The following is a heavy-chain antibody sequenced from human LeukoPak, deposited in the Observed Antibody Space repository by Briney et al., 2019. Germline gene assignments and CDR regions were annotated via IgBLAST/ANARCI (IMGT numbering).Heavy chain of an antibody. D-gene: IGHD4/OR15-4a*01. Sequence: ASVKVSCKASGYTFTSYGISWVRQAPGQGLEWMGWISAYNGNTNYAQNLQGRVTMTTDTSTSTAYVELRSLRSDDTAVYYCARAVVTMVKCFDYWGQGTLVTVSS. CDR2: ISAYNGNT. J-gene: IGHJ4*02. V-gene: IGHV1-18*01. CDR3: ARAVVTMVKCFDY. CDR1: GYTFTSYG.